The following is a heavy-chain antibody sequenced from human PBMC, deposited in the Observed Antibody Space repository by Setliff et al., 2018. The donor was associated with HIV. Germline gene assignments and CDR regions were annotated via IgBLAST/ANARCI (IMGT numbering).Heavy chain of an antibody. Sequence: PSETLSLTCTVSGGSISSGSYYWSWIRQPPGKGLEWIGSIYYSGSTYYNPSLKSRVTISVDTSKNQFSLKLSSVTAADTAVYYCARLPISMVRGVISYFDYWGQGTLVTVSS. D-gene: IGHD3-10*01. V-gene: IGHV4-39*01. CDR2: IYYSGST. CDR3: ARLPISMVRGVISYFDY. J-gene: IGHJ4*02. CDR1: GGSISSGSYY.